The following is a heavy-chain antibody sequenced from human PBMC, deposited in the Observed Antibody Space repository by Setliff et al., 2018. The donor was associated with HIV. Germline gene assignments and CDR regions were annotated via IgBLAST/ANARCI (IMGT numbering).Heavy chain of an antibody. V-gene: IGHV4-39*07. CDR1: GGSIRSSTYY. D-gene: IGHD3-22*01. CDR3: ARDMTYYFDSSGSFGWFDP. Sequence: LSLTCTVFGGSIRSSTYYWGWIRQSPGKGLEWIGSLHYSGNTYYNSSLKSRVTISLDTSKNQFSLKLNSVTAADTAVYYCARDMTYYFDSSGSFGWFDPWGQGTLVTVSS. CDR2: LHYSGNT. J-gene: IGHJ5*02.